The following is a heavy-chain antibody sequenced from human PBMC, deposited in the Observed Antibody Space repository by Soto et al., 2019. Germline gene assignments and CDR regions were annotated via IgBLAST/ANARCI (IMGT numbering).Heavy chain of an antibody. CDR3: ARVGVVVAATRPYYYCYYGMDV. D-gene: IGHD2-15*01. J-gene: IGHJ6*02. CDR2: IIPIFGTA. V-gene: IGHV1-69*01. Sequence: QVQLVQSGAEVKKPGSSVKVSCKASGGTFSSYAISWVRQAPGQGLEWMGGIIPIFGTANYAQKFQGRVTITADESTSTAYVELSSLRSEDTAVYYCARVGVVVAATRPYYYCYYGMDVWGQGTTVTVSS. CDR1: GGTFSSYA.